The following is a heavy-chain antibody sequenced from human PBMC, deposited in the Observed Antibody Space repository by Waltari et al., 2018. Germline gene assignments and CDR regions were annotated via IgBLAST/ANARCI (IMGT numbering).Heavy chain of an antibody. CDR3: ARGHSSGSWFDP. D-gene: IGHD3-22*01. CDR1: GGSISSGSYY. V-gene: IGHV4-61*02. Sequence: QVQLQESGPGLVKPSQTLSLTCTVSGGSISSGSYYWSWIRQPAGKGLEWIGRIYTSGSTNYNPSLKIRVTISVDTSKNQFSLKLSSVTAADTAVYYCARGHSSGSWFDPWGQGTLVTVSS. J-gene: IGHJ5*02. CDR2: IYTSGST.